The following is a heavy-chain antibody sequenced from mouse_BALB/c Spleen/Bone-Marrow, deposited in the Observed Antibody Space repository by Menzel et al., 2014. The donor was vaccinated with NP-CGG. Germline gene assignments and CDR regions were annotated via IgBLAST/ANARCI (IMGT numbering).Heavy chain of an antibody. J-gene: IGHJ1*01. V-gene: IGHV7-3*02. CDR2: IRNKANGYTA. CDR3: ARDENYDIYWYFDV. D-gene: IGHD1-1*01. Sequence: EVQLVESGGGLVQPGGSLRLSCAPSGFTFTDYYMNWVRQTPGKALEWLGFIRNKANGYTADYSVSVKGRFTISRDNSQNILYLQMNTLRAEDSATYYCARDENYDIYWYFDVWGAGTTVTVSS. CDR1: GFTFTDYY.